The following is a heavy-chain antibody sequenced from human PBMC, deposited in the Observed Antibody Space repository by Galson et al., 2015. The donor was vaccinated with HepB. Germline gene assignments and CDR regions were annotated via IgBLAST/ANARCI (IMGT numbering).Heavy chain of an antibody. J-gene: IGHJ4*02. CDR3: STKHGLGTSYDWYYFDY. CDR2: IKSRADGETI. CDR1: GFTFSNAW. D-gene: IGHD3-10*01. V-gene: IGHV3-15*07. Sequence: SLRLSCAASGFTFSNAWMNWVRQAPGKGLEWVGRIKSRADGETIDYAAPVKGRFTISRDDSQNTLYLQMNSLKTEDTAVYFCSTKHGLGTSYDWYYFDYWGQGALVTVSS.